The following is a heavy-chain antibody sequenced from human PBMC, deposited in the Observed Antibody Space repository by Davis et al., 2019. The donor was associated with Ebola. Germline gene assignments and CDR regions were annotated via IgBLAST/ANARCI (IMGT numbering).Heavy chain of an antibody. Sequence: GGSLRLSCAASGFSVSDKYMSWVRQAPGKGLEWVSVIYRDGRMYHADSVKGRFTLSRDNSKKTVYLQINSLRAEDTAMYHCTRHVPGDFWYFDLWGRGPLVTVSA. V-gene: IGHV3-66*04. CDR1: GFSVSDKY. CDR3: TRHVPGDFWYFDL. J-gene: IGHJ2*01. D-gene: IGHD4-17*01. CDR2: IYRDGRM.